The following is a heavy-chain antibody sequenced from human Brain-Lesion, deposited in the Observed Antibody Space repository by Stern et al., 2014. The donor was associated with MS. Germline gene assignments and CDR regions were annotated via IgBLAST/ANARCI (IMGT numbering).Heavy chain of an antibody. D-gene: IGHD3-16*02. Sequence: EMQLVESGGGFVQPGGSLRLSCAASGFRFSSYAMSLVRQTPGKGLEWVSGISASGGSTYYADSVKGRFTISRDKSKNTLFLQMNSLRAEDTAVYYCAKGVWGSYLNAFDMWGQGTMVTVSS. V-gene: IGHV3-23*04. CDR2: ISASGGST. J-gene: IGHJ3*02. CDR3: AKGVWGSYLNAFDM. CDR1: GFRFSSYA.